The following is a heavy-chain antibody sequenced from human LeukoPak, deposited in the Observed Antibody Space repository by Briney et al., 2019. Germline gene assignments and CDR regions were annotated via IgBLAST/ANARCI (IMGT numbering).Heavy chain of an antibody. CDR3: ARDAPAFGFYSSSLGY. D-gene: IGHD6-6*01. V-gene: IGHV3-33*01. CDR1: GFTFSSYG. Sequence: GLTLRLSCSASGFTFSSYGMHWVRQAPGRGLVWVVAIWYDGINKYYADSVKGRFTISRDTSKSTLHLQMTSLRAEDTAVYYFARDAPAFGFYSSSLGYWGQGTLVTVSS. CDR2: IWYDGINK. J-gene: IGHJ4*02.